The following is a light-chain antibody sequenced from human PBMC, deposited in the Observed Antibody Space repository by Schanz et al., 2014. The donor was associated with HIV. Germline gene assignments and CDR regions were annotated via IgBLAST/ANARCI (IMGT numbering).Light chain of an antibody. CDR3: SSFAGTIWV. CDR2: DVT. J-gene: IGLJ3*02. V-gene: IGLV2-8*01. CDR1: SSDVGGYNY. Sequence: QSALTQPASVSGSPGQSITISCTGTSSDVGGYNYVSWYQQHPGKAPKLMIYDVTKRPSGVPDRFSGSKSGNTASLTISGHQAEDDADYYCSSFAGTIWVFGGGTKLTVL.